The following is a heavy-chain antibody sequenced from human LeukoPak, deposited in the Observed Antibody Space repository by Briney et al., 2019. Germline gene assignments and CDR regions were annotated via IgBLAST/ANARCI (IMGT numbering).Heavy chain of an antibody. CDR3: ARTRWGQQLVHP. CDR2: INTDGSST. V-gene: IGHV3-74*01. CDR1: GFTFSSYW. D-gene: IGHD6-13*01. Sequence: GGSLRLSCAASGFTFSSYWMHWVRQAPGKGLVWVSRINTDGSSTSYADSMKGRFTISRDNAKNTLYLQMNSLRAEDTAVYYCARTRWGQQLVHPWGQGTLVTVSS. J-gene: IGHJ5*02.